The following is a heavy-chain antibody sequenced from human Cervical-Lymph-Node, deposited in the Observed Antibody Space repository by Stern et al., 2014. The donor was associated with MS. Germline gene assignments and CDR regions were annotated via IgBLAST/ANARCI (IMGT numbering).Heavy chain of an antibody. CDR3: ARGGRKQLWPQRD. CDR2: IIPSFGTS. D-gene: IGHD5-18*01. CDR1: GGTFRSYA. Sequence: VQLVESGAEVKKPGASGKVSCKASGGTFRSYAISWGRQGPGQGLEWMGGIIPSFGTSNYAQKFQGRVTITADESTSTAYMELSSLRSEDTAVYYCARGGRKQLWPQRDWGQGTLVTVSS. J-gene: IGHJ4*02. V-gene: IGHV1-69*01.